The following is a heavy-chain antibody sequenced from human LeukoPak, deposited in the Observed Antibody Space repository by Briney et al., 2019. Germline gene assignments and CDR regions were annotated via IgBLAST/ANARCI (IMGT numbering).Heavy chain of an antibody. CDR2: IYYSGST. D-gene: IGHD5-18*01. J-gene: IGHJ6*03. V-gene: IGHV4-39*07. CDR1: GDSISSSNYY. Sequence: SETLSLTCTVSGDSISSSNYYWGWIRQPPGKGLEWIGSIYYSGSTYYNPSLKSRVTISVDTSKNQFSLKLSSVTAADTAVYYCARDRPRLRGYSYGYYYYMDVWGKGTTVTVSS. CDR3: ARDRPRLRGYSYGYYYYMDV.